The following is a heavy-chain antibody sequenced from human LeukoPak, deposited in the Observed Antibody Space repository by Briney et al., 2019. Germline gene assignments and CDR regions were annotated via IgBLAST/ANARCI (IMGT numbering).Heavy chain of an antibody. CDR3: ARDTRAAGFDY. V-gene: IGHV3-48*03. Sequence: GGSLRLSCAASGFTFSSYAMSWVRHAPGEGLEWVSYISSSGSTIYYADSVKGRFTISRDNAKNSLYLQMNSLRAEDTAVYYCARDTRAAGFDYWGQGTLVTVSS. D-gene: IGHD6-19*01. CDR1: GFTFSSYA. J-gene: IGHJ4*02. CDR2: ISSSGSTI.